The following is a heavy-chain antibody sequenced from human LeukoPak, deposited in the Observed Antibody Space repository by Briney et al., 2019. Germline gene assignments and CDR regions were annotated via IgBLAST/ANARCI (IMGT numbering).Heavy chain of an antibody. CDR1: GFTFSSYA. CDR3: LKVPNYSSGY. D-gene: IGHD6-25*01. J-gene: IGHJ4*02. Sequence: GGSLRLSCAASGFTFSSYAMHWVRQAPGKGLESVSTISSNGGSTYYADSVKGRFTISRDNSMNTLYLQMSSLTAEDTAVYYCLKVPNYSSGYWGQGTLVTVSS. CDR2: ISSNGGST. V-gene: IGHV3-64D*09.